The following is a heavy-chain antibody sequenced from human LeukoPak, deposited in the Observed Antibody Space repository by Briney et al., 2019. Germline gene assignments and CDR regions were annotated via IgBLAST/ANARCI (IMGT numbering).Heavy chain of an antibody. J-gene: IGHJ4*02. CDR2: ISYDGSNK. V-gene: IGHV3-30*04. D-gene: IGHD3-10*01. CDR3: ASGDEGFDY. Sequence: GGSLRLSCAASGFTFSSYAMHWVRQAPGKGLEWVAVISYDGSNKYYADSVKGRFTISRDNSKNTLYLQMNSLRAEDTAVYYRASGDEGFDYWGQGTLVTVSS. CDR1: GFTFSSYA.